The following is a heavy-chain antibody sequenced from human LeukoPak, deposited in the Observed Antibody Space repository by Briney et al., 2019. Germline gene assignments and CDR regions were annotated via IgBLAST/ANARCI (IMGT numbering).Heavy chain of an antibody. CDR1: GFSFSTSW. CDR2: INNDGSRT. J-gene: IGHJ4*02. CDR3: ARALGSPLDY. V-gene: IGHV3-74*03. D-gene: IGHD1-26*01. Sequence: PGGSLRLSCAASGFSFSTSWMHWVRQAPGKGLVWVSRINNDGSRTTSADSVKGRFTISRDNAKNTVYLQMNSLRAEDTAVYYCARALGSPLDYWGQGTLFIVSS.